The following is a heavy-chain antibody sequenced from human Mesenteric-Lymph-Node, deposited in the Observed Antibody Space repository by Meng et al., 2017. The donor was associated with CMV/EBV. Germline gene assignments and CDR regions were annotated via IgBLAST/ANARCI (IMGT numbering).Heavy chain of an antibody. CDR3: ARERSGYLDS. D-gene: IGHD3-16*02. CDR1: GYSLSSYD. V-gene: IGHV1-8*01. J-gene: IGHJ4*02. CDR2: MNPTGGNT. Sequence: SCEAFGYSLSSYDISWVRQAPGQGLEWMGWMNPTGGNTVYAQMFQGRVTMTRNTSISTDYMGLSSVRSEEKDVYYCARERSGYLDSWGQGALVTVSS.